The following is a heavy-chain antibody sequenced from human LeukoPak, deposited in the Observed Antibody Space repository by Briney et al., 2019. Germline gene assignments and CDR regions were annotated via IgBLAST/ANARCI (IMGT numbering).Heavy chain of an antibody. J-gene: IGHJ3*02. CDR2: ISYDGSNK. V-gene: IGHV3-30*04. CDR1: GFTFSSYA. D-gene: IGHD2-21*02. Sequence: PGGSLRLSCAASGFTFSSYAMHWVRQAPGKGLEWVAVISYDGSNKYYADSVKGRFTISRDNSKNTLYLQMNSLRAEDTAVYYCARDGGDTVVVTASASSDAFDIWGQGTMVTVSS. CDR3: ARDGGDTVVVTASASSDAFDI.